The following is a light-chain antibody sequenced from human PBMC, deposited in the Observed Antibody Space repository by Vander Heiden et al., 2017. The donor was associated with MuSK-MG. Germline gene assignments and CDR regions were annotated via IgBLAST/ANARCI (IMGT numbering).Light chain of an antibody. CDR1: SGSVSTSSY. J-gene: IGLJ2*01. CDR3: VLYMGSGMDI. Sequence: QTVVTQEPSLSVSPGGTVTLTCGLSSGSVSTSSYPSWYQQTPGQAPLTRSYSTNIRSSGVPDRVSGSILANKDALTITGAQADDESDYDCVLYMGSGMDIFGGGTKLTVL. V-gene: IGLV8-61*01. CDR2: STN.